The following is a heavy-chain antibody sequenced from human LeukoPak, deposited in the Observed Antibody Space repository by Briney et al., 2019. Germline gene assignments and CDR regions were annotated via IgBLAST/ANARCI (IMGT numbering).Heavy chain of an antibody. Sequence: TSVTVSCKASGYTFTVYYMHWVRQAPGQGVEGMGWIHPKRGGTSYEQSFQGRGIITSDTSISTAYMEVRRLTSDDTAVYYCARGTILEPFDIWGQGTMVTVSS. CDR2: IHPKRGGT. CDR3: ARGTILEPFDI. V-gene: IGHV1-2*02. J-gene: IGHJ3*02. CDR1: GYTFTVYY. D-gene: IGHD3-3*01.